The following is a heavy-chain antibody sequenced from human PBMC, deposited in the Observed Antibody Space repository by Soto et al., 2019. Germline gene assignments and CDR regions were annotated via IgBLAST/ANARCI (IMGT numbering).Heavy chain of an antibody. V-gene: IGHV3-11*01. Sequence: QVQLVASGGGLVKPGGSLSLSCAASGFTFSDYYMSWIRRAPGKGLEWVSFIDSSGSIIYYADSVKGRFTISRDNAKNSLYLQMNSLRAEDTAVYYCARDLGYYASSGYFDYWGQGTLGTVS. D-gene: IGHD3-22*01. CDR2: IDSSGSII. CDR1: GFTFSDYY. CDR3: ARDLGYYASSGYFDY. J-gene: IGHJ4*02.